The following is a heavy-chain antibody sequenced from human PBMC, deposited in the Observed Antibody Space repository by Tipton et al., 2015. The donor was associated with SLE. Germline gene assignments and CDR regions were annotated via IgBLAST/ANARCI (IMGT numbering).Heavy chain of an antibody. D-gene: IGHD3-3*01. CDR2: INHSGST. J-gene: IGHJ4*02. CDR3: ARDPDFWSGYYPFDY. CDR1: GGSFSGYY. Sequence: TLSLTCAVYGGSFSGYYWSWIRQPPGKGLEWIGEINHSGSTNYNPSLKSRVTISVDTSKNQFSLKLSSVTAADTAVYYCARDPDFWSGYYPFDYWGQGTLVTVSS. V-gene: IGHV4-34*01.